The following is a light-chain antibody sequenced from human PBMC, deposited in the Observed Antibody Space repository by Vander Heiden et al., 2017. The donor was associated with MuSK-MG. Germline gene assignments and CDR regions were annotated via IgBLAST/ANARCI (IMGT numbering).Light chain of an antibody. CDR3: TSYTSSHTLV. V-gene: IGLV2-14*01. CDR1: SSDIGGYNY. CDR2: DVS. J-gene: IGLJ2*01. Sequence: QSALTQPASVSGSPGQSITISCTGTSSDIGGYNYVSWYQQHAGKVPKLLIYDVSIRPSGVSNRFSASKSGNTASLTISGLQAEDEADYYCTSYTSSHTLVFGGGTKLNVI.